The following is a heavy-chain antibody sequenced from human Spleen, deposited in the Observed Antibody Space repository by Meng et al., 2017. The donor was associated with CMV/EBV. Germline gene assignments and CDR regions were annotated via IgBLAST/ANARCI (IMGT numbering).Heavy chain of an antibody. CDR1: GFTFSNAW. CDR3: TTDMVGATSKHYYYYGMDV. V-gene: IGHV3-15*01. D-gene: IGHD1-26*01. Sequence: GESLKISCAASGFTFSNAWMSWVRQAPGKGLEWVGRIKSKTDGGTTDYAAPVEGRFTISRDDSKNTLYLQMNSLKTEDTAVYCCTTDMVGATSKHYYYYGMDVWGQGTTVTVSS. CDR2: IKSKTDGGTT. J-gene: IGHJ6*02.